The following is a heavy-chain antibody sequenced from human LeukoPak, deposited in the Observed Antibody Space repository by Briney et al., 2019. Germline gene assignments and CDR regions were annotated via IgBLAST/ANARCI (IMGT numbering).Heavy chain of an antibody. J-gene: IGHJ3*02. CDR1: GGTFSSHA. D-gene: IGHD3-22*01. Sequence: SVKVSCKASGGTFSSHAISWVRQAPGQGLEWMGRIIPILGIANYAQKFQGRVTITADKSTSTAYMELSSLRSEDTAVYYCARGATMIVVDDAFDIWGQGTMVTVSS. CDR3: ARGATMIVVDDAFDI. CDR2: IIPILGIA. V-gene: IGHV1-69*04.